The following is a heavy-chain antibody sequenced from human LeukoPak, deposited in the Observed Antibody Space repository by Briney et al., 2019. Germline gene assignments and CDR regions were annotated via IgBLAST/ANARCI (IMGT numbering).Heavy chain of an antibody. CDR3: ARHLITIVRGLPPHAFDF. CDR2: ISSSGSTI. D-gene: IGHD3-10*01. Sequence: PGGSLRLSCAASGFTFSSYSMNWVRQAPGKGLEWVSSISSSGSTIYYADSVKGRFTISRDNAKNPLYLQMNSLRAEDAAVYYCARHLITIVRGLPPHAFDFWGQGTMVTVSS. J-gene: IGHJ3*01. CDR1: GFTFSSYS. V-gene: IGHV3-48*04.